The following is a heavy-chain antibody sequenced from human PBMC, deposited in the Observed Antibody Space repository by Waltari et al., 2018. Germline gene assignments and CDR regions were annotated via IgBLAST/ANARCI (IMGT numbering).Heavy chain of an antibody. D-gene: IGHD6-19*01. CDR3: ARTGDSSGTNGGWFDP. Sequence: QVQLVQSGAEVKTPGSSVQVSCKASGGTFSSYAISWVRQAPGQGLEWMGGIIPIFCTANYAQKFQGRVTITADESTSTAYMELSSLRSEDTAVYYCARTGDSSGTNGGWFDPWGQGTLVTVSS. CDR1: GGTFSSYA. CDR2: IIPIFCTA. V-gene: IGHV1-69*13. J-gene: IGHJ5*02.